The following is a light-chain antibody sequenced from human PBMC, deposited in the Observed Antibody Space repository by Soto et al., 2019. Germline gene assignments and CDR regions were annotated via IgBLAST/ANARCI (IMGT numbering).Light chain of an antibody. J-gene: IGKJ3*01. Sequence: EIVMTQSPATLSVSPGEGATLSCRASPSVSSNLAWYQQKPGQAPRLLIYDASTRATGVPARFSGYGSGTDFILTISSLQSEDSALYYCQHYNSWPTFGPGTKVEIK. CDR3: QHYNSWPT. V-gene: IGKV3D-15*01. CDR2: DAS. CDR1: PSVSSN.